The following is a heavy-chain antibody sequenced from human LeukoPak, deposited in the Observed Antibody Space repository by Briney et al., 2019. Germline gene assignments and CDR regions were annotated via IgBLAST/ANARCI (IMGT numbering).Heavy chain of an antibody. J-gene: IGHJ6*02. CDR2: ISGSGGST. V-gene: IGHV3-23*01. CDR3: AKGITMVRGVERRYYGMDV. CDR1: GFTFSSYA. Sequence: GGSLRLSCAASGFTFSSYAMSWVRQAPGKGLEWVSAISGSGGSTYYANSVKGRFTISRDNSKNTLSLQMNSLRVEDTAVYYCAKGITMVRGVERRYYGMDVWGQGTTVTVSS. D-gene: IGHD3-10*01.